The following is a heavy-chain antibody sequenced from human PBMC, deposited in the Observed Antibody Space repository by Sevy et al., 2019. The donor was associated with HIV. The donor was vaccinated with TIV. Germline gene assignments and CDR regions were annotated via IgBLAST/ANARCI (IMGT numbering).Heavy chain of an antibody. CDR1: GFSFDDYA. CDR3: ARDREYSGYGAFDN. D-gene: IGHD5-12*01. Sequence: GGSLRLSCAASGFSFDDYAMHWDRQAPGKGLEWVSLVIWDGGATYYADSVKGRFTISRDNSKNSLYLQMNSLRTEDTALYYCARDREYSGYGAFDNWGQGTLVTVSS. J-gene: IGHJ4*02. CDR2: VIWDGGAT. V-gene: IGHV3-43D*04.